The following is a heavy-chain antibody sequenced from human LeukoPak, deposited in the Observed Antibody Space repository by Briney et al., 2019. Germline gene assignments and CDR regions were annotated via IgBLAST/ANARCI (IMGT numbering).Heavy chain of an antibody. J-gene: IGHJ3*02. CDR3: ATSIPGYSSSWYRGDAFNI. D-gene: IGHD6-13*01. CDR1: GGSINSGSYY. CDR2: IYTSGST. V-gene: IGHV4-61*02. Sequence: PSQTLSLTCTVSGGSINSGSYYWSWIRQPAGKGLEWIGRIYTSGSTNYNPSLKSRVTISVDTSKNQFSLKLSSMTAADTAVYYCATSIPGYSSSWYRGDAFNIWGQGTMVTVSS.